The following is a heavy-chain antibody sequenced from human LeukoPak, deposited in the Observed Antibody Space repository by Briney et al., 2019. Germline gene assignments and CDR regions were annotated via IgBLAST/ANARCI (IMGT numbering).Heavy chain of an antibody. D-gene: IGHD3-9*01. CDR1: GYTLSELC. V-gene: IGHV1-24*01. Sequence: ASVKVSCKVSGYTLSELCMHWVRQAPGKGLEWMGGCNPEDGETIYAQKFQGRVTMTRDTSISTAHMELSRLRSDDTAVYYCARQIDPWAPFDPWGQGTLVTVSS. J-gene: IGHJ5*02. CDR2: CNPEDGET. CDR3: ARQIDPWAPFDP.